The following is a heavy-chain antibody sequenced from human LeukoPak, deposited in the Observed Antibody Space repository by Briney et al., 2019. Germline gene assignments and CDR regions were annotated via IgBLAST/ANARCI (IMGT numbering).Heavy chain of an antibody. Sequence: PGASLRLSCAASGFTFTSYAMSWVRQAPGKGLEWVSAINGVGGSTYYADSVKGRFTNSRDNAKSPLFLQMNSLRDEDTAVYYCATSSIALAGTVDYWGQGTLVTVSS. CDR1: GFTFTSYA. V-gene: IGHV3-23*01. CDR2: INGVGGST. CDR3: ATSSIALAGTVDY. D-gene: IGHD6-19*01. J-gene: IGHJ4*02.